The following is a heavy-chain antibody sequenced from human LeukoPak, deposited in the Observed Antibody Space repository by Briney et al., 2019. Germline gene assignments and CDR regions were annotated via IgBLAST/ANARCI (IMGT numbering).Heavy chain of an antibody. CDR1: GYTFTSYY. Sequence: SVKVSCKASGYTFTSYYFHWVRLAPGQGLEWMGRIIPILGIANYAQKFQGRVTITADKSTSTAYMELSSLRSEDTAVYYCARDSGSYFNDYWGQGTLVTVSS. J-gene: IGHJ4*02. D-gene: IGHD1-26*01. CDR2: IIPILGIA. CDR3: ARDSGSYFNDY. V-gene: IGHV1-69*04.